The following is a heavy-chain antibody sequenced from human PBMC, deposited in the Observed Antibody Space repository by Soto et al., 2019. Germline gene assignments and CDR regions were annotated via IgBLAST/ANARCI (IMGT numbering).Heavy chain of an antibody. CDR1: GGSIDGGHIY. D-gene: IGHD2-21*02. Sequence: QVQLRASGPGLLTPSQTLSLTCSVSGGSIDGGHIYWNWLSPVPERGPEWIGGIFPTGTTYYHPSSKGRLLIPVGSSKSGFSLRLASLTAADTAIYFCARSVGYCDATDCYSSLDYWGQ. CDR2: IFPTGTT. V-gene: IGHV4-30-4*08. J-gene: IGHJ4*02. CDR3: ARSVGYCDATDCYSSLDY.